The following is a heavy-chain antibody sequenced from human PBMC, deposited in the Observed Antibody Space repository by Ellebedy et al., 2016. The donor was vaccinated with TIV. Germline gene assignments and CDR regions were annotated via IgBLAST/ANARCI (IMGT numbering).Heavy chain of an antibody. Sequence: PGGSLRLSCAASGFSFYRFGMPWVRQAPGKGLEWVALISYDGSNKYYADSVKGRFTISRDNSENTLYLHMNSLRTEDTAVYYCAKDAREKAKISWEHDSWGQGTLVTVSS. CDR2: ISYDGSNK. V-gene: IGHV3-30*18. D-gene: IGHD5-24*01. CDR1: GFSFYRFG. J-gene: IGHJ4*02. CDR3: AKDAREKAKISWEHDS.